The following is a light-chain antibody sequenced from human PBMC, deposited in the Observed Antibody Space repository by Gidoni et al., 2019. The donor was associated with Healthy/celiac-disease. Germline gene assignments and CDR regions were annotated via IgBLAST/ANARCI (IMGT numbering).Light chain of an antibody. Sequence: ELVLTQSPATLSLSPGERATLSSWASPRVSSYLAWYQQKPGQAPRHLIYDASNRATGIPARFSGSGSGTDFTLTISSREPEDFAVYYCQQRSNWPPYTFGQGTKLEIK. V-gene: IGKV3-11*01. J-gene: IGKJ2*01. CDR3: QQRSNWPPYT. CDR2: DAS. CDR1: PRVSSY.